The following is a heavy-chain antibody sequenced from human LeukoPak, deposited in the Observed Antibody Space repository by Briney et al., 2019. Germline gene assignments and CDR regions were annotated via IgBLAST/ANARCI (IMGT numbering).Heavy chain of an antibody. CDR1: GYTFTSYY. V-gene: IGHV1-46*04. CDR3: ARVVPVWHNWFDP. J-gene: IGHJ5*02. Sequence: ASVKLSCKASGYTFTSYYMHWVRQAPGQGLEWVGIINPSGGSTSYAQKLQGRVTMTRDTSTSTVYMELSSLRSEDTAVYYCARVVPVWHNWFDPWGQGTLVTVSS. D-gene: IGHD2-2*01. CDR2: INPSGGST.